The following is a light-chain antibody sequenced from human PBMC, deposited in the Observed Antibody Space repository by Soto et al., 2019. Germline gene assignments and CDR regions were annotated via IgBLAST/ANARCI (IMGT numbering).Light chain of an antibody. J-gene: IGLJ2*01. Sequence: SYELTQPPSVSVAPGQTARITCGGDKIGSKSVHWYQQKPGQAPVLVVYDDSDRPSGIPERFSGSNSGNTATLTISRVEAGDEADYYCQVWDSSSEYVVFGGGTKLTVL. CDR1: KIGSKS. CDR3: QVWDSSSEYVV. CDR2: DDS. V-gene: IGLV3-21*02.